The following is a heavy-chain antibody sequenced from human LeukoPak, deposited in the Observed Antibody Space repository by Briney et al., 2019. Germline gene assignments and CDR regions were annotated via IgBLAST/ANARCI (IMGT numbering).Heavy chain of an antibody. CDR1: GDSISSSSYY. Sequence: SETLSLTCTVSGDSISSSSYYWGWIRQPPGKGLEWVGSIHYRGSTYYNPSLKSRVTISGDTSKNQFSLRLSSVTAADTAVYYCARRARGVIRVRYGMDVWGQGTTVTVSS. V-gene: IGHV4-39*07. J-gene: IGHJ6*02. CDR2: IHYRGST. CDR3: ARRARGVIRVRYGMDV. D-gene: IGHD3-10*01.